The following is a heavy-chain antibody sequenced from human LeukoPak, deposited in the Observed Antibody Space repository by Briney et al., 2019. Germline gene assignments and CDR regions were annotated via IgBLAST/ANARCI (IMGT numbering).Heavy chain of an antibody. J-gene: IGHJ4*02. Sequence: GGSLRVSCAATGLTFDDYTMHCVRQAPGKGLEWVSGISWNSDSIGYADSVKGRFTISRDNAKNSLYLQMNSLRAEDTALYYCAKELAGFDYWGQGTLVTVSS. D-gene: IGHD6-19*01. V-gene: IGHV3-9*01. CDR1: GLTFDDYT. CDR3: AKELAGFDY. CDR2: ISWNSDSI.